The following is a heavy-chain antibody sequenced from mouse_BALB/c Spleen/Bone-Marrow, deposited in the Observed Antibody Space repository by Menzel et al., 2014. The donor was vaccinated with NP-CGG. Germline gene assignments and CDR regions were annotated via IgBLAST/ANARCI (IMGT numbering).Heavy chain of an antibody. CDR2: IRNKANGYTT. CDR1: GFTFNDYY. D-gene: IGHD1-1*01. Sequence: EVKLVESGGGLVQPGGSLRLSCATSGFTFNDYYMNWVRQPPGKALEWLGFIRNKANGYTTEYSASVKGRFTISRDNSQSILYLQMNTLRAEDSATYYCARDSRSTVSHFDYWGQGTTLTVSS. CDR3: ARDSRSTVSHFDY. J-gene: IGHJ2*01. V-gene: IGHV7-3*02.